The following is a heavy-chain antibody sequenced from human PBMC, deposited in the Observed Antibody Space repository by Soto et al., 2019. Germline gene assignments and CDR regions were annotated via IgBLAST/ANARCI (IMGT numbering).Heavy chain of an antibody. J-gene: IGHJ6*02. CDR3: AMPDLRPSDNKFNMDV. CDR2: MNPNSGNT. CDR1: GYTFTSYD. Sequence: GASVKVSCKASGYTFTSYDINWVRQATGQGLEWMGWMNPNSGNTGYAQKFQARVILTRDRWSPRTVYMQLHSLTSDDTAVYYCAMPDLRPSDNKFNMDVWGQGTTVTVSS. V-gene: IGHV1-8*01.